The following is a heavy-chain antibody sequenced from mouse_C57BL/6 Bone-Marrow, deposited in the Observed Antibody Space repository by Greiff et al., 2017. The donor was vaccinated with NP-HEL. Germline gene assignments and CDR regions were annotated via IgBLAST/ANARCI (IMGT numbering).Heavy chain of an antibody. D-gene: IGHD1-1*01. J-gene: IGHJ4*01. CDR1: GYSITSGYY. CDR3: ARAYPYYGSHYYAMDY. Sequence: VQLKESGPGLVKPSQSLSLTCSVTGYSITSGYYWNWIRQFPGNKLEWMGYISYDGSNNYNPSLKNRISITRDTSKNQFFLKLNSVTTEDTATYYCARAYPYYGSHYYAMDYWGQGTSVTVSS. V-gene: IGHV3-6*01. CDR2: ISYDGSN.